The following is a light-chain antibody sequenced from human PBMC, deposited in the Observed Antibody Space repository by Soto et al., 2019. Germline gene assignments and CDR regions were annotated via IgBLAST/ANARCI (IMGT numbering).Light chain of an antibody. CDR3: NSYTSSSTGV. CDR2: EVS. Sequence: QSALTQPASVSGSPGQSITISCTGTSSDVGGYNYVSWYQQHPGKAPKVMIYEVSNRPSGVSNRFSGSKSGNTASLTISGLQAEDEADYYCNSYTSSSTGVFGGGTKLTVL. J-gene: IGLJ3*02. CDR1: SSDVGGYNY. V-gene: IGLV2-14*01.